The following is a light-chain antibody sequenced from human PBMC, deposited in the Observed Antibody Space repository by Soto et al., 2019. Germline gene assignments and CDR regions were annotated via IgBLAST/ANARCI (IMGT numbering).Light chain of an antibody. CDR1: QNVAGD. Sequence: RVTTQSPATLSVSPGERATLSCRASQNVAGDLAWYQQKPGQAPRLLIYRTSTRATGIPARFSGSGSGTEFTLTISSLQSEDFAVYDGQEYNGRSSFGQGTKVEIK. CDR3: QEYNGRSS. J-gene: IGKJ1*01. CDR2: RTS. V-gene: IGKV3-15*01.